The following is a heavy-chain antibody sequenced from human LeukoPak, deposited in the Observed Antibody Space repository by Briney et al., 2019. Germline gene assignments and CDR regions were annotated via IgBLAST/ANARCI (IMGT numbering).Heavy chain of an antibody. D-gene: IGHD2-21*01. CDR2: IKQDGSEK. CDR3: AKDQVISGSEASDI. CDR1: GFTFSSYW. J-gene: IGHJ3*02. Sequence: PGGSLRLSCAASGFTFSSYWMSWVRQAPGKGLEWVANIKQDGSEKYYVDSVKGRLTISRDNAKNSLYQQMNSLRAEDTAVYYCAKDQVISGSEASDIWGQGTMVTVSS. V-gene: IGHV3-7*03.